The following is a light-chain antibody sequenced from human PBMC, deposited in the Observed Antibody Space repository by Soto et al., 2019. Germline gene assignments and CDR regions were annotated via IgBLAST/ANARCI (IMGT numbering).Light chain of an antibody. Sequence: ETGMTQAPATLSVSPGERATLSCRASQSVSSNLAWYQQRPGQAPRLLIYGASIRATGIPARFSGSGSGTEFTLTISSLQSEDFAVYYCQQYNNWPITFGGGTKVDIK. CDR3: QQYNNWPIT. CDR1: QSVSSN. J-gene: IGKJ4*01. CDR2: GAS. V-gene: IGKV3-15*01.